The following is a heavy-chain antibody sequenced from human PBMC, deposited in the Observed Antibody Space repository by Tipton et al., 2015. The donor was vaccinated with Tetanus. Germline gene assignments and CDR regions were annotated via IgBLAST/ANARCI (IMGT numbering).Heavy chain of an antibody. D-gene: IGHD2-2*01. CDR2: IYYSGNT. V-gene: IGHV4-59*01. CDR1: GDSISFYY. CDR3: ARDLRRYQQNNWFDP. J-gene: IGHJ5*02. Sequence: LRLSCTVSGDSISFYYWSWIRRPPGKGLEWIGYIYYSGNTKYNPSLKSRVTMSVDTSKNQFSLNLTSVTPADTAVYYCARDLRRYQQNNWFDPWGQGTLVTVSS.